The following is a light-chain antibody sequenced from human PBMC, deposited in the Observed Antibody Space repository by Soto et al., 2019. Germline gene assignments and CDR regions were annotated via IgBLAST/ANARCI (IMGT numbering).Light chain of an antibody. CDR3: DSYAGSNNLV. V-gene: IGLV2-8*01. CDR1: SSDVGAF. CDR2: EVT. Sequence: QSVLTQPPSASGSPGQSVTISCTGTSSDVGAFVSWYQQHPGRAPKLLIYEVTERPSGVPDRFSGSKSGNMASLTVSGLQAEDEADYYCDSYAGSNNLVFGGGTKVTVL. J-gene: IGLJ2*01.